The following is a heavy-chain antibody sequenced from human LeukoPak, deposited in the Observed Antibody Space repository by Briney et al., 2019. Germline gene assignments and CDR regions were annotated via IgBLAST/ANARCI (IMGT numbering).Heavy chain of an antibody. J-gene: IGHJ4*02. D-gene: IGHD1-26*01. Sequence: GGSLRLSCAASGFTFTSYSMNWVRQAPGKGLEWVSTISGGGGSTYYADSVRGRFTISKDNSKNTLYLQVNSLRAEDTAVYYCAKGGKWDVTPFDYWGQGTLVTVSS. V-gene: IGHV3-23*01. CDR1: GFTFTSYS. CDR2: ISGGGGST. CDR3: AKGGKWDVTPFDY.